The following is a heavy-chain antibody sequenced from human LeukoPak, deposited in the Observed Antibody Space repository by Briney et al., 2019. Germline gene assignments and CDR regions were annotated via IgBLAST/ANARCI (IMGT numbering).Heavy chain of an antibody. CDR2: IIPILGIA. CDR3: ARDRDYDYVWGSYRYSTASSY. V-gene: IGHV1-69*04. J-gene: IGHJ4*02. CDR1: GGTFSSYA. Sequence: ASVKVSCKASGGTFSSYAISWVRQAPGQGLEWMGRIIPILGIANYAQKFQGRVTITADKSTSTAYMELRSLRSDDTAVYYCARDRDYDYVWGSYRYSTASSYWGQGTLVTVSS. D-gene: IGHD3-16*02.